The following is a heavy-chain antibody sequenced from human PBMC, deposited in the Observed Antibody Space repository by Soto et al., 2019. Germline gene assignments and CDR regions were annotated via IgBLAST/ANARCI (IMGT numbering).Heavy chain of an antibody. D-gene: IGHD2-2*01. Sequence: ASVKVSCKASGYTFTSYAIHWVRQAPGQRLEWMGWINAGNGNTKYSQKFQGRVTITRDTSATTAYMELSSLRSEDTAVYYCARSGVYCSSTSCYGGFDPWGQGTLVTVS. V-gene: IGHV1-3*01. CDR1: GYTFTSYA. J-gene: IGHJ5*02. CDR3: ARSGVYCSSTSCYGGFDP. CDR2: INAGNGNT.